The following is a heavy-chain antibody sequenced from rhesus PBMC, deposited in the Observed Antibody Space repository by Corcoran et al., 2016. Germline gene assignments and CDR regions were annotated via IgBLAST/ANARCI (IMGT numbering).Heavy chain of an antibody. CDR2: IYGNSAST. V-gene: IGHV4-73*01. D-gene: IGHD6-31*01. CDR3: ARHARTYSSGWPYYFDY. CDR1: GGSISGYYY. J-gene: IGHJ4*01. Sequence: QVQLQQWGEGLVKPSETLSLTCAVYGGSISGYYYWSWIRQPPGKGLEWIGYIYGNSASTNYNPSLKNRVTISKDTSKNQFSLKLSSVTAADTAVYYCARHARTYSSGWPYYFDYWGQGVLVTVSS.